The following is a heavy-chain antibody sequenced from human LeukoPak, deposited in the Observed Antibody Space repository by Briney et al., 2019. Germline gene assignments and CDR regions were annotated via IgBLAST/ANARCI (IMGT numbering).Heavy chain of an antibody. CDR3: ARAAPYSSSFKYFQH. CDR2: ISSSSSTI. J-gene: IGHJ1*01. V-gene: IGHV3-48*02. CDR1: GFTFSSYS. D-gene: IGHD6-13*01. Sequence: GGSLRLSCAASGFTFSSYSMNWVRQAPGKGLEWVSYISSSSSTIYYADSVKGRFTISRGNAKNSLYLQMNSPRDEDTAVYYCARAAPYSSSFKYFQHWGQGTLVTVSS.